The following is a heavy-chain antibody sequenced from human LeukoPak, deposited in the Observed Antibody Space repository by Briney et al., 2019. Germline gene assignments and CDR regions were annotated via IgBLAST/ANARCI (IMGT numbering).Heavy chain of an antibody. Sequence: GGSLRLSCAASGFTFGDYDMNWVRQAPGKGLEWVSGIKWNGGSIGYADSVRGRFTISRDNAKNSLYLQMSSLRAEDTTLYYCVRDRNDYDFWSGYSMSYFDYWGQGTLVTVYS. CDR1: GFTFGDYD. CDR3: VRDRNDYDFWSGYSMSYFDY. D-gene: IGHD3-3*01. CDR2: IKWNGGSI. V-gene: IGHV3-20*04. J-gene: IGHJ4*02.